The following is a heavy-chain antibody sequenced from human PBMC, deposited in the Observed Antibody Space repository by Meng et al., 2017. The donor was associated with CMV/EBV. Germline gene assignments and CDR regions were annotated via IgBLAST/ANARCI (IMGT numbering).Heavy chain of an antibody. D-gene: IGHD6-6*01. CDR1: GGSISSYY. CDR3: ARARGYSSSSKNWFDP. Sequence: SETLSLTCTVSGGSISSYYWSWIRQPTGKGLEWIGYIYYSGSTNYNPSLKSRVTISVDTSKNQFPLKLSSVTAADTAVYYCARARGYSSSSKNWFDPWGQGTLVTVSS. CDR2: IYYSGST. V-gene: IGHV4-59*01. J-gene: IGHJ5*02.